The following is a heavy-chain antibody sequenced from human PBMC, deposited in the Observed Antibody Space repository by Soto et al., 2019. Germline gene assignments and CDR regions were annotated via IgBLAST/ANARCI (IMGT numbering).Heavy chain of an antibody. D-gene: IGHD2-21*02. CDR3: ARDDCGGDCYLDY. V-gene: IGHV1-69*06. Sequence: VQLVESGGGLVQPGSSVKVSCKASGGTFSSYAISWVRQAPGQGLEWMGGIIPIFGTANYAQKFQGRVTITADKSTSTAYMELSSLRSEDTAVYYCARDDCGGDCYLDYWGQGTLVTVSS. CDR1: GGTFSSYA. J-gene: IGHJ4*02. CDR2: IIPIFGTA.